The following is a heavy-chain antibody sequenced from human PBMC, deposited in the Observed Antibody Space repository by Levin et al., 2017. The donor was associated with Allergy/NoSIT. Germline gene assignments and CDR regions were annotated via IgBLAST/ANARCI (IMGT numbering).Heavy chain of an antibody. D-gene: IGHD3-22*01. V-gene: IGHV2-70*01. J-gene: IGHJ4*02. CDR1: GFSLSTSGMC. CDR3: ARHGGGYDSSGYYYGGIDY. Sequence: QTLSLTCTFSGFSLSTSGMCVSWIRQPPGKALEWLALIDWDDDKYYSTSLKTRLTISKDTSKNQVVLTMTNMDPVDTATYYCARHGGGYDSSGYYYGGIDYWGQGTLVTVSS. CDR2: IDWDDDK.